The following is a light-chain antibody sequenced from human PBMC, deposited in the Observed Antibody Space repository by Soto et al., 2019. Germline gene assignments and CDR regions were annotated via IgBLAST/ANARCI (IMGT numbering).Light chain of an antibody. Sequence: QSALTQPASVSGSPGQSITISCTGTSSDVGGYNFVSWYQHHPGKAPKLMIYHVTNRPSGVSNRFSGSKSGNTASLTISGLQAEDEADYYCTSYVGSDIWVFGGGTKVTVL. V-gene: IGLV2-14*03. J-gene: IGLJ3*02. CDR1: SSDVGGYNF. CDR2: HVT. CDR3: TSYVGSDIWV.